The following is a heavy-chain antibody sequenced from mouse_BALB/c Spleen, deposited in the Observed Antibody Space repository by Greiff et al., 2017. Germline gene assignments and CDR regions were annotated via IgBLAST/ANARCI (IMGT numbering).Heavy chain of an antibody. CDR3: ARWGGWNYFDY. J-gene: IGHJ2*01. CDR1: GDSITSGY. V-gene: IGHV3-8*02. Sequence: EVKVVESGPSLVKPSQTLSLTCSVTGDSITSGYWNWIRKFPGNKLEYMGYISYSGSTYYNPSLKSRISITRDTSKNQYYLQLNSVTTEDTATYYCARWGGWNYFDYWGQGTTLTVSS. CDR2: ISYSGST.